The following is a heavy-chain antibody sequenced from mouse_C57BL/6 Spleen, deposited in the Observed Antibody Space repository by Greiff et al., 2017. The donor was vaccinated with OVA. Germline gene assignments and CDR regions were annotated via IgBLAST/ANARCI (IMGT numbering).Heavy chain of an antibody. Sequence: VQLQQSGPGLVKPSQSLSLTCSVTGYSITSGYYWNWIRQFPGNKLEWMGYISYDGSNNYNPSLKNRISITRDTSKNQFFLKLNSVTTEDTATYYCARSYDGHFDYWGQGTTLTVSS. V-gene: IGHV3-6*01. D-gene: IGHD2-3*01. CDR3: ARSYDGHFDY. J-gene: IGHJ2*01. CDR1: GYSITSGYY. CDR2: ISYDGSN.